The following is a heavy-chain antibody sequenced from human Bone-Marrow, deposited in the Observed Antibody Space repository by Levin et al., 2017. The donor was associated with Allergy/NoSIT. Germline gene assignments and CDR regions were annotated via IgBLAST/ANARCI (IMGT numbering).Heavy chain of an antibody. CDR1: GFSLSTSGVS. D-gene: IGHD2-2*01. CDR2: IYWDDDV. J-gene: IGHJ3*02. CDR3: ARGKYQLLDAFDI. V-gene: IGHV2-5*02. Sequence: SGPTLVKPTQTLTLTCTFSGFSLSTSGVSVGWIRQPPGKALEWLALIYWDDDVRYRASLKRRRVILKDPSNNQVGLTLTNVDPADTATYVCARGKYQLLDAFDIWGQGTMVTVSS.